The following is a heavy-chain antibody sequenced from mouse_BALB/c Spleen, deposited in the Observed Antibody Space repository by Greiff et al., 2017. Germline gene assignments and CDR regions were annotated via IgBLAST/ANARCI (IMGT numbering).Heavy chain of an antibody. D-gene: IGHD1-1*01. V-gene: IGHV5-17*02. CDR2: ISSGSSTI. CDR1: GFTFSSFG. J-gene: IGHJ3*01. CDR3: AREGDYGSSWFAY. Sequence: EVMLVESGGGLVQPGGSRKLSCAASGFTFSSFGMHWVRQAPEKGLEWVAYISSGSSTIYYADTVKGRFTISRDNPKNTLFLQMTSLRSEDTAMYYCAREGDYGSSWFAYWGQGTLVTVSA.